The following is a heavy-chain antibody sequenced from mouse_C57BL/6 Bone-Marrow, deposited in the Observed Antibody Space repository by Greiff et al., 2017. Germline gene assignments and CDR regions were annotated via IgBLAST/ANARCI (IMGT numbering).Heavy chain of an antibody. CDR1: GYTFTSYW. J-gene: IGHJ3*01. Sequence: VKLQQPGAELVKPGASVKLSCKASGYTFTSYWMQWVKQRPGQGLEWIGEIDPSDSYTNYNQKFKGKATLTVDTSSSTAYMQLSSLTSEDSAVYYCARGDSSGSTFAYWGQGTLVTVSA. V-gene: IGHV1-50*01. CDR2: IDPSDSYT. D-gene: IGHD3-2*02. CDR3: ARGDSSGSTFAY.